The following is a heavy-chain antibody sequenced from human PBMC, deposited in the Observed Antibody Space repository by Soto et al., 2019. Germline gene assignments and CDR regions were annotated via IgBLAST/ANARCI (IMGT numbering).Heavy chain of an antibody. CDR3: ARGRHYDYIWGILYARTAAFDT. CDR2: MNPNSGNT. CDR1: GYTFTSYD. D-gene: IGHD3-16*01. V-gene: IGHV1-8*01. Sequence: ASVKVSCKASGYTFTSYDINWVRQATGQGLEWMGWMNPNSGNTGYAQKFQGRVTMTRNTSISTAYMELSSLRSEDTAVYYCARGRHYDYIWGILYARTAAFDTWGQEKMVTVSS. J-gene: IGHJ3*02.